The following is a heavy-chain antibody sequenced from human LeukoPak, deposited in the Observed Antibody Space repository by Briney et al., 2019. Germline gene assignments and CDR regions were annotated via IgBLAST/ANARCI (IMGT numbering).Heavy chain of an antibody. J-gene: IGHJ4*02. V-gene: IGHV3-48*02. CDR1: GFTFSSYS. CDR2: ISSSSSTV. D-gene: IGHD3-3*01. Sequence: GGSLRLSCAASGFTFSSYSMNWVRQAPGKGLEWVSYISSSSSTVYYADSVKGRFTISRDNAKNSLYLQMNSLRDEDTAVYYCARGSIFGVVRYYFDYWGQGTLVTVSS. CDR3: ARGSIFGVVRYYFDY.